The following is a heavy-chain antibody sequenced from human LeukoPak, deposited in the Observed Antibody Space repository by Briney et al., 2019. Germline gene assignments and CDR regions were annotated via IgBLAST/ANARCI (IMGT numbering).Heavy chain of an antibody. CDR3: ARQTATVYYYYGMDV. V-gene: IGHV3-21*01. J-gene: IGHJ6*02. CDR1: GFTFSSYS. CDR2: ISSSSSYI. Sequence: GGSLRLSCAASGFTFSSYSMNWVHQAPGKGLEWVSSISSSSSYIYYADSVKGRFTISRDNAKNSLYLQMNSLRAEDTAVYYCARQTATVYYYYGMDVWGQGTTVTVSS. D-gene: IGHD5-18*01.